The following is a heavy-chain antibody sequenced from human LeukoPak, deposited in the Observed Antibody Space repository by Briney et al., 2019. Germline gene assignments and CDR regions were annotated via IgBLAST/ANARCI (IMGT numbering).Heavy chain of an antibody. CDR2: INPSADST. CDR3: ARDASGSYLFDY. D-gene: IGHD1-26*01. J-gene: IGHJ4*02. V-gene: IGHV1-46*01. CDR1: GYTFTTYY. Sequence: ASVKVSCKASGYTFTTYYMHWVRQAPGQGLEWMGGINPSADSTSYAQKFQGRVTLTSDMSTSTVYMELSSLRSEDTAVYYCARDASGSYLFDYWGQGTLVTVSS.